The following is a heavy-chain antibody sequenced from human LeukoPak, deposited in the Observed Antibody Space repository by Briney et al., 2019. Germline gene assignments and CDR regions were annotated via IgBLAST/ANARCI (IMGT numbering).Heavy chain of an antibody. V-gene: IGHV3-9*01. J-gene: IGHJ4*02. CDR1: GFTFDDYA. CDR3: TKDIDGDYRFGVDF. D-gene: IGHD4-17*01. Sequence: GGSLRLSCAASGFTFDDYAMHWVRQVPGKGLEWVSGVSWNSGSIGYADSVKGRFTISRDNAKNSLYLQMNSLRAEDTALYYCTKDIDGDYRFGVDFWGQGTLVTVSS. CDR2: VSWNSGSI.